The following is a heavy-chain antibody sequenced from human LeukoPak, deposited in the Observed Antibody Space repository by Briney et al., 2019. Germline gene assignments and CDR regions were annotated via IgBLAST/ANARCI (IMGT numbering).Heavy chain of an antibody. D-gene: IGHD3-3*01. CDR1: GYSISSGYY. CDR3: ARHLKPNFWSGYLRHLDY. V-gene: IGHV4-38-2*01. J-gene: IGHJ4*02. CDR2: INHSGST. Sequence: PSETLSLTCAVSGYSISSGYYWGWIRQHPGKGLEWIGTINHSGSTYYNPSLKSRVTISVDTSKNQFSLKLSSVTAADTAVYYCARHLKPNFWSGYLRHLDYWGQGTLVTVSS.